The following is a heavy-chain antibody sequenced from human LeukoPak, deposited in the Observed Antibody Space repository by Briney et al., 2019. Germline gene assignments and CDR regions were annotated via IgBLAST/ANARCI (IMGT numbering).Heavy chain of an antibody. CDR3: ARVGHYYDSSGYYFRNFDY. D-gene: IGHD3-22*01. J-gene: IGHJ4*02. Sequence: ASVKVSCKASGYTFTSYAMNWVRQAPGQGLEWMGWINTNTGNPTYAQGFTGRFVFSLDTSVSTAYLQISSLKAEDTAVYYCARVGHYYDSSGYYFRNFDYWGQGTLVTVSS. CDR1: GYTFTSYA. V-gene: IGHV7-4-1*02. CDR2: INTNTGNP.